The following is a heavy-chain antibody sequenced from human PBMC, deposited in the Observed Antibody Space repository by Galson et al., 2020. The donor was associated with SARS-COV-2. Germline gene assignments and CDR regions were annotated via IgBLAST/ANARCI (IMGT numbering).Heavy chain of an antibody. D-gene: IGHD2-21*01. CDR2: IKPKTYGGTT. J-gene: IGHJ4*02. V-gene: IGHV3-15*01. CDR3: TSVLWG. Sequence: GESLKISCAASGFTLSNAFMSWVRQAPGKGLEWVGRIKPKTYGGTTEYAAPVKGRFTISRDDSKNTLYLLMDSLKTEDTAVYHCTSVLWGWGQGTLVTVSS. CDR1: GFTLSNAF.